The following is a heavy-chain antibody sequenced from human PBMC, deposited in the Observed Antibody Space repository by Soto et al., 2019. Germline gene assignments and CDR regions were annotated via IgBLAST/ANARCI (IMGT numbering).Heavy chain of an antibody. D-gene: IGHD2-15*01. CDR2: VNPSGGSA. CDR1: GYIFTGYS. Sequence: AAVKVSCKTSGYIFTGYSMHWVRQAPGQGLEWMGVVNPSGGSAHYAQSFEGRVTLTRDTSTSTFYMELSSLRSEDTAVYYCAREENCRGGTCYSEYFHHWGQGTLVTVSS. CDR3: AREENCRGGTCYSEYFHH. J-gene: IGHJ1*01. V-gene: IGHV1-46*01.